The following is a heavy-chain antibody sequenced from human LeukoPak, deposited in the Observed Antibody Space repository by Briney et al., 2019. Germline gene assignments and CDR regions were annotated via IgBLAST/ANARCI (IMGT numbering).Heavy chain of an antibody. Sequence: GGSLRLSCAASGFTFSSYGMHWVRQALGKGLEWVAFIRYDGSNKYYADSVKGRFTISRDNSKNTLYLQMNSLRAEDTAVYYCAREIDYSNTYYFDYWGQGTLVTVSS. CDR1: GFTFSSYG. D-gene: IGHD4-11*01. CDR3: AREIDYSNTYYFDY. J-gene: IGHJ4*02. CDR2: IRYDGSNK. V-gene: IGHV3-30*02.